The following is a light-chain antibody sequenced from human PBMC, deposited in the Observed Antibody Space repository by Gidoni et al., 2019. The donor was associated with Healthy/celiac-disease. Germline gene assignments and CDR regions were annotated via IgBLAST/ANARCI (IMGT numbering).Light chain of an antibody. V-gene: IGLV2-11*01. CDR1: ISDVGYYNY. CDR2: NVN. Sequence: QSALTQPRPVSGSPGQSVTISCPGTISDVGYYNYVPWYQQHPGKAPRLVIYNVNKRPSGVPDRFSGSKSGNTASLTISGLQAEDEADYHCCSHADSYTLVFGGGTKLTVL. J-gene: IGLJ3*02. CDR3: CSHADSYTLV.